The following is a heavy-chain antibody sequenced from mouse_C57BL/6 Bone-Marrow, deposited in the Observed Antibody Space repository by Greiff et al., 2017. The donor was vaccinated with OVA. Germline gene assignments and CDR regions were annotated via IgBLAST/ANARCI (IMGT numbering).Heavy chain of an antibody. CDR3: TTRLRPPYAMDY. J-gene: IGHJ4*01. V-gene: IGHV14-4*01. CDR2: IDPENGDT. CDR1: GFNIKDDY. Sequence: EVKLQQSGAELVRPGASVKLSCTASGFNIKDDYMHWVKQRPEQGLEWIGWIDPENGDTEYASKFQGKATITADTSSNTAYLQLSSLTSEDTAVYYCTTRLRPPYAMDYWGQGTSVTVSS. D-gene: IGHD2-4*01.